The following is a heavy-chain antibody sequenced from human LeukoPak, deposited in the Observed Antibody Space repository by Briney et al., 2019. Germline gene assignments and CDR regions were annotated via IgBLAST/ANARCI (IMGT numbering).Heavy chain of an antibody. V-gene: IGHV3-48*04. CDR3: ARESLGYCSGSTCYYFYMDF. CDR2: ISRSSSTI. Sequence: PGGSLRLSCAASGFTFSSYSMNWVRQAPGKGLEGLSYISRSSSTIYYADSVKGRFTISRDNAKNSLYLQMNSLRAEDTAVYYCARESLGYCSGSTCYYFYMDFWGKGTTVTVSS. D-gene: IGHD2-15*01. CDR1: GFTFSSYS. J-gene: IGHJ6*03.